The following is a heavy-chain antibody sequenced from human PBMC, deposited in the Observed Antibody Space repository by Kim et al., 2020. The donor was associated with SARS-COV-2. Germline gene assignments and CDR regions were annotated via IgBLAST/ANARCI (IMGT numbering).Heavy chain of an antibody. CDR2: ISHDGSHT. J-gene: IGHJ6*01. D-gene: IGHD1-1*01. CDR1: GFTFSTYA. V-gene: IGHV3-30*04. CDR3: TRNRAIGNNYYGMDV. Sequence: GGSLRLSCAASGFTFSTYAMHWVRQPPGKGLEWVALISHDGSHTYYGDSMKCRVTISRDNSKNTLYLQMQLNSLRGEDTAVYYCTRNRAIGNNYYGMDV.